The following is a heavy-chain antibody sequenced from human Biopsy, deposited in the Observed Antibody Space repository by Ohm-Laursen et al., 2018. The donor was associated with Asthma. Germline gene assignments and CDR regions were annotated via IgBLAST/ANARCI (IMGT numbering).Heavy chain of an antibody. J-gene: IGHJ6*02. CDR2: ISVYNGNT. CDR1: GYTFNSAG. Sequence: SVKVSCNASGYTFNSAGIAWVRQAPGQGLEWMGWISVYNGNTKVAQKLQDRVTMITDTSTSTAYMELRSLRSDDTAVYFCARAVDYSHYYGIDVWGQGTTVTVS. CDR3: ARAVDYSHYYGIDV. D-gene: IGHD3-10*01. V-gene: IGHV1-18*01.